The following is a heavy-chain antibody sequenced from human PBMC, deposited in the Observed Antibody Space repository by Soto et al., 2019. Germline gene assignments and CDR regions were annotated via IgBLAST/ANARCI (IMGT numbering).Heavy chain of an antibody. J-gene: IGHJ3*02. CDR2: IIPIFGTA. Sequence: SVKVSCKASGGTLSSYAISWVRQAPGQGLEWMGGIIPIFGTANYAQKFQGRVTITADESTSTAYMELSSLRSEDTAVYYCARRYYDSSGYYYDWSAFDIWGQGTMVTVSS. V-gene: IGHV1-69*13. D-gene: IGHD3-22*01. CDR3: ARRYYDSSGYYYDWSAFDI. CDR1: GGTLSSYA.